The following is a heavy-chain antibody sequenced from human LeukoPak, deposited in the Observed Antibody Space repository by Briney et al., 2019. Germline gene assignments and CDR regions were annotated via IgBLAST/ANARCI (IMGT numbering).Heavy chain of an antibody. J-gene: IGHJ6*02. CDR1: GDSISSSRHS. D-gene: IGHD2-2*01. Sequence: PSETLSLTCTVSGDSISSSRHSWGWIRQPPGKGLEWIGRISYSGSTYYNPSLKTRVTMSVDTSENQFSLKLSSVTAADSTVYYCVRIYCTSTSCYGDSYYGMDVWGQGTTVTVSS. V-gene: IGHV4-39*01. CDR2: ISYSGST. CDR3: VRIYCTSTSCYGDSYYGMDV.